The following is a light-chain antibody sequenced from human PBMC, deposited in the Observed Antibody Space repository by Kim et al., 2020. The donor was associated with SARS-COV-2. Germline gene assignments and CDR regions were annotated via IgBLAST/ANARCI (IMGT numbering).Light chain of an antibody. J-gene: IGLJ3*02. CDR2: GNS. V-gene: IGLV1-40*01. CDR1: SSNIGAGYD. Sequence: GQRVTISCTGSSSNIGAGYDVHWYQQLPGTAPKLLIYGNSNRPSGVPDRFSGSKSGTSASLAITGLQAEDEADYYCQSYDSSPSGVFGGGTKLTVL. CDR3: QSYDSSPSGV.